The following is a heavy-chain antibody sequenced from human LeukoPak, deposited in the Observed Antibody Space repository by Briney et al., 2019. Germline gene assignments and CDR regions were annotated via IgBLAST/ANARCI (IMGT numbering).Heavy chain of an antibody. Sequence: GGSLRLSCAASGFTFDDYAMHWVRQAPGKGLEWVSGISWNSGSIGYADSVKGRFTISRDNAKNSLYLQMNSLRAEDTALYYCAKDPAAMGEYFQHGGQGTLVTVSS. V-gene: IGHV3-9*01. J-gene: IGHJ1*01. CDR1: GFTFDDYA. D-gene: IGHD2-2*01. CDR2: ISWNSGSI. CDR3: AKDPAAMGEYFQH.